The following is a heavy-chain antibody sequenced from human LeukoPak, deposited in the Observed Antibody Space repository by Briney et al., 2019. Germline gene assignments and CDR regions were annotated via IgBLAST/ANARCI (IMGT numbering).Heavy chain of an antibody. CDR1: GGSISSGGYY. V-gene: IGHV4-31*03. J-gene: IGHJ4*02. D-gene: IGHD6-13*01. CDR3: ARGDIMYSSRRTLEFDY. Sequence: SQTLSLTCTVSGGSISSGGYYWSWIRQHPGKGLEWIGYIYYSGSTYYNPSLKGRVTISVDTSKNQFSLKLSSVTAADTAVYYCARGDIMYSSRRTLEFDYWGQGTLVPVSS. CDR2: IYYSGST.